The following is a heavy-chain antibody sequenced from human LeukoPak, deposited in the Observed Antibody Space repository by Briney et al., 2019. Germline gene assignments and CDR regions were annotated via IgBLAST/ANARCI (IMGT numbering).Heavy chain of an antibody. D-gene: IGHD4-17*01. CDR1: GFPFSSYW. CDR3: AREESYDYGDYGFGYFDY. Sequence: GGSLRLSCVASGFPFSSYWMTWVRQAPGKGLEWVANIKQDGSEKYYVDSVKGRFTISRDNAKNSLYLQMNSLRAEDTAVYYCAREESYDYGDYGFGYFDYWGQGTLVTVSS. CDR2: IKQDGSEK. V-gene: IGHV3-7*01. J-gene: IGHJ4*02.